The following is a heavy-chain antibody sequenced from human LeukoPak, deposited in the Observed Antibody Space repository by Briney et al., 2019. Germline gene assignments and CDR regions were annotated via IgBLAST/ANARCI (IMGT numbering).Heavy chain of an antibody. V-gene: IGHV3-30*18. CDR1: GFTISSYG. D-gene: IGHD3-10*01. CDR3: AKDHYTMVRGAPDY. J-gene: IGHJ4*02. Sequence: GGSLRLSCAASGFTISSYGMHWVRQAPGKGLEWVAVISYDGSNKYYADSVKGRFTISRDNSKNTLYLQINSLRTEDTAVYYCAKDHYTMVRGAPDYWGQGTLVTVSS. CDR2: ISYDGSNK.